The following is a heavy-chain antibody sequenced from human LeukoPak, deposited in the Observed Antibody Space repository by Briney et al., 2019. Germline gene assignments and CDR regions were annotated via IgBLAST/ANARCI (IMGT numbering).Heavy chain of an antibody. CDR1: GGSFSGYY. D-gene: IGHD3-3*01. V-gene: IGHV4-34*01. Sequence: PSETLSLTCAVYGGSFSGYYWSWIRQPPGKGLEWIGEINHSGSTNYNPSLKSRVTISVDTSKNQFSLRLSSVTAADTAVYYCARGLEWLALRFLEWSPTCYFDYWGQGTLVTVSS. J-gene: IGHJ4*02. CDR3: ARGLEWLALRFLEWSPTCYFDY. CDR2: INHSGST.